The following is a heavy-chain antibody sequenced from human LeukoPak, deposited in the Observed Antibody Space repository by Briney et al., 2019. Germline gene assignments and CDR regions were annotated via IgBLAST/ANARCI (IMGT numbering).Heavy chain of an antibody. Sequence: SETLSLTCAVYGGSFSGYYWSWIRQPPGKGLEWIGEINHSGSTNYNPSHKSRVTISVDTSKNQFSLKLSSVTAADTAVYYCASLRTTGTTARIDYWGQGTLVTVSS. CDR1: GGSFSGYY. V-gene: IGHV4-34*01. CDR2: INHSGST. J-gene: IGHJ4*02. CDR3: ASLRTTGTTARIDY. D-gene: IGHD1-1*01.